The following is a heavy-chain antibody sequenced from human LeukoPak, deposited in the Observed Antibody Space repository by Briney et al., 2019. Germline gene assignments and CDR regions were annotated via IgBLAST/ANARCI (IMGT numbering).Heavy chain of an antibody. D-gene: IGHD3-22*01. Sequence: GGSLRLSCAASGITFKSYVMSWVRQAPGKGLEWVSSISGSGGTTDYADSVKGRFSISRDNSKNTLYLQMNSLRAEDTAVYYCARGYDSSGYSAYYFDYWGQGTLVTVSS. CDR2: ISGSGGTT. CDR1: GITFKSYV. J-gene: IGHJ4*02. CDR3: ARGYDSSGYSAYYFDY. V-gene: IGHV3-23*01.